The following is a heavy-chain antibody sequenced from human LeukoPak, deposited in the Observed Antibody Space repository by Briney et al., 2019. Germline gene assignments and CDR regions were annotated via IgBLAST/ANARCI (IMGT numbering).Heavy chain of an antibody. CDR2: FDLEDGET. V-gene: IGHV1-24*01. CDR1: GYTLTELS. CDR3: ARDGRRRCYYDSSGREDAFDI. J-gene: IGHJ3*02. D-gene: IGHD3-22*01. Sequence: GASVKVSCKVSGYTLTELSMHWVRQAPGKGLEWMGGFDLEDGETLYAQKFQGRVTMTTDTSTSSAYMELRSLRSDDTAVYYCARDGRRRCYYDSSGREDAFDIWGQGTMVTVSS.